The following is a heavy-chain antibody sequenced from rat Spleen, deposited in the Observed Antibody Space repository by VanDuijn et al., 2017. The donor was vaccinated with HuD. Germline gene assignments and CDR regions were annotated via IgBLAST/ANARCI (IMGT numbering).Heavy chain of an antibody. CDR3: TIHPGVMDA. CDR2: MRYNGDT. D-gene: IGHD1-4*01. V-gene: IGHV2-63*01. CDR1: GFSLIRYN. Sequence: QVQLKESGPGLVQPSQTLSLTCTVSGFSLIRYNVHWVRQPPGKGLEWMGRMRYNGDTSYNSALKSRLSISRDTSKNQVFLKMNSLQTDDTGTYYCTIHPGVMDAWGQGVMVTVSS. J-gene: IGHJ2*01.